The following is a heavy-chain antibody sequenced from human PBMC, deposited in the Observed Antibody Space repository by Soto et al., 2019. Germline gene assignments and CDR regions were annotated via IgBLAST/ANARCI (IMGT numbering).Heavy chain of an antibody. CDR3: ARQKITLFGVAHYGMDV. V-gene: IGHV1-8*01. CDR2: MNPNSGNT. CDR1: GYTFTSYD. D-gene: IGHD3-3*01. J-gene: IGHJ6*02. Sequence: GASVKVSCKASGYTFTSYDINWVRQATGQGLEWMGWMNPNSGNTGYAQKFQGRVTMTRNTYISTAYMELSSLRSEDTAVYYCARQKITLFGVAHYGMDVCGQGTTVTVSS.